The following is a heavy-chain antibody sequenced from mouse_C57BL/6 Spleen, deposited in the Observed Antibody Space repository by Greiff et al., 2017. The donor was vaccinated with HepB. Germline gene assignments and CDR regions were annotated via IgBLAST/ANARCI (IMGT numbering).Heavy chain of an antibody. V-gene: IGHV1-64*01. D-gene: IGHD2-2*01. CDR1: GYTFTSYW. CDR2: IHPNSGST. Sequence: QVHVKQPGAELVKPGASVKLSCKASGYTFTSYWMHWVKQRPGQGLEWIGMIHPNSGSTNYNEKFKSKATLTVDNSSSTAYMQISSLTSEDSAVYYCARDDRGGYAWYFDYWGQGTTLTVSS. J-gene: IGHJ2*01. CDR3: ARDDRGGYAWYFDY.